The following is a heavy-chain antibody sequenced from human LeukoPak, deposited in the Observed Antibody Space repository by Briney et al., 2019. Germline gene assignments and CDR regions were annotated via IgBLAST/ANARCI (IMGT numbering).Heavy chain of an antibody. J-gene: IGHJ4*02. D-gene: IGHD1-26*01. CDR3: AKPTSGSGSFLIDY. V-gene: IGHV3-33*06. CDR2: IWDDGSYK. Sequence: GGSLRLSCAASRFSFSNYGMHWVRQAPGKGLEWVAVIWDDGSYKHYADSVKGRFTISRDNSKNTLYLQITSLRAEDTAVYYCAKPTSGSGSFLIDYWGQGTLVTVSS. CDR1: RFSFSNYG.